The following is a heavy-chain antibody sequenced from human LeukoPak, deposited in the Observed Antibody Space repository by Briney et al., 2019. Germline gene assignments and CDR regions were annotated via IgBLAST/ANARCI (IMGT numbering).Heavy chain of an antibody. Sequence: SETLSLTCTVSGGSISSYYWSWIRQPPGKGLEWIGYIYYSGSTNYNPSLKSRVTISVDTSKNQFSLKLSSVTAADTAVYYCAREGGITVPLDFDYWGQGTLVTVSS. CDR3: AREGGITVPLDFDY. CDR2: IYYSGST. D-gene: IGHD3-16*01. CDR1: GGSISSYY. V-gene: IGHV4-59*12. J-gene: IGHJ4*02.